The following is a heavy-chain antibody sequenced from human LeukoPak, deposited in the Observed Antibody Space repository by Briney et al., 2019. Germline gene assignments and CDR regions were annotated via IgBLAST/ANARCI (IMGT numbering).Heavy chain of an antibody. Sequence: SETLSLTCAVYGGSFSGYYWSWIRQPPGKGLEWIGEINHSGSTNYNPPLKSRVTISVDTSKNQFSLKLSSVTAADTAVYYCARGGIRKQWLVRRYFDYWGQGTLVTVSS. CDR1: GGSFSGYY. CDR2: INHSGST. D-gene: IGHD6-19*01. V-gene: IGHV4-34*01. CDR3: ARGGIRKQWLVRRYFDY. J-gene: IGHJ4*02.